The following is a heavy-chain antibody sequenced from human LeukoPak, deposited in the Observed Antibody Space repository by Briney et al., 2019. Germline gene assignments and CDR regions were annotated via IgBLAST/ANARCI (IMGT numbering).Heavy chain of an antibody. J-gene: IGHJ4*02. CDR2: IKQDGSEK. Sequence: PGGSLRLSCAASGFTFSSYWMSWVRQAPGKGLEWVANIKQDGSEKYYVGSVKGRFTISRDNSKNTLYLQMNSLRAEDTAVYYCAKDLPGGSWLLSGRPYFDYWGQGTLVTVSS. CDR1: GFTFSSYW. CDR3: AKDLPGGSWLLSGRPYFDY. D-gene: IGHD3-9*01. V-gene: IGHV3-7*03.